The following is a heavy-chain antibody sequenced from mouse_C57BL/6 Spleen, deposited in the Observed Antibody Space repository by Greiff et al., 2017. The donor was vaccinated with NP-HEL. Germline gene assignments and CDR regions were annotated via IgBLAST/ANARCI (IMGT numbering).Heavy chain of an antibody. CDR1: GYTFTSYW. CDR2: IYPSDSET. CDR3: ARDPYYYGSSLGAMDY. D-gene: IGHD1-1*01. V-gene: IGHV1-61*01. Sequence: QVQLKQPGAELVRPGSSVKLSCKASGYTFTSYWMDWVKQRPGQGLEWIGNIYPSDSETHYNQKFKDKATLTVDKSSSTAYMQLSSLTSEDSAVYYCARDPYYYGSSLGAMDYWGQGTSVTVSS. J-gene: IGHJ4*01.